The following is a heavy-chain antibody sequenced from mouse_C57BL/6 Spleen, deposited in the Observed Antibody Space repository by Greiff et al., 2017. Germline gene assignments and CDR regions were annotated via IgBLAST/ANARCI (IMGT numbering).Heavy chain of an antibody. CDR2: IDPSDSYT. CDR1: GYTFTSYW. D-gene: IGHD2-1*01. V-gene: IGHV1-50*01. Sequence: QVQLQQPGAELVKPGASVKLSCKASGYTFTSYWMQWVKQRPGQGLEWIGEIDPSDSYTNYNQKFKGKATLTVDTSSSTAYMQLSSLTSEDSAVYYCARSLYGNYEYFDVWGTGTTGTVSS. CDR3: ARSLYGNYEYFDV. J-gene: IGHJ1*03.